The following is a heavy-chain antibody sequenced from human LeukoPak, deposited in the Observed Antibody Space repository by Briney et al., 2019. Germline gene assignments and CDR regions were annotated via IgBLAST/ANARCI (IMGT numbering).Heavy chain of an antibody. CDR1: GFTFDDYA. CDR3: AKAGSYGPQLGY. D-gene: IGHD1-26*01. CDR2: ISWNSGSI. Sequence: GGSLRLSCAASGFTFDDYAMHWLRQDPEKGLEWVSGISWNSGSIGYAESVKGRFTISRDNAKNSLYLQMNSLRAEDTALYYCAKAGSYGPQLGYRGQGTLVTVSS. J-gene: IGHJ4*02. V-gene: IGHV3-9*01.